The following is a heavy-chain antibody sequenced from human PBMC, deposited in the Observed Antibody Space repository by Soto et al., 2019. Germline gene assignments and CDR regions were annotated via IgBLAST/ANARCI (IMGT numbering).Heavy chain of an antibody. J-gene: IGHJ6*02. D-gene: IGHD4-17*01. V-gene: IGHV1-24*01. CDR1: GYTLTELT. CDR2: FDPEDGET. CDR3: ATIPLTTVTTYYYYGMDV. Sequence: GASVKVSCKVSGYTLTELTMHWVRQAPGKGLEWMGGFDPEDGETIHAQKFQGRVTMTEDTSTDTAYMELSSLRSEDTAVYYCATIPLTTVTTYYYYGMDVWGQGTTVTVSS.